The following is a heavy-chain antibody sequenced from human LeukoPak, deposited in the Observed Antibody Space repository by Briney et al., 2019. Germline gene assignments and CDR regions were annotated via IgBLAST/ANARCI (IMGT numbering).Heavy chain of an antibody. J-gene: IGHJ4*02. CDR1: GGTFSSYA. V-gene: IGHV1-69*13. D-gene: IGHD4-11*01. CDR2: IIPIFGTA. CDR3: ARERYSRRDFDY. Sequence: ASVKVSCKASGGTFSSYAISWVRQAPGQGLEWMGGIIPIFGTANYAQKFQGRVTITADESTSTAYMELSSLRSEDTAVYYCARERYSRRDFDYWGQGTLVTVSS.